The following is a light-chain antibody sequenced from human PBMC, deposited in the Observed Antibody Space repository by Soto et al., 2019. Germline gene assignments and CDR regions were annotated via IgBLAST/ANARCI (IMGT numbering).Light chain of an antibody. CDR2: MVS. J-gene: IGKJ1*01. Sequence: DVVMTQSPLSLPVTLGQPASISCRSSQGLVYSDGKTYLNWFQQRPGQSPRRLIYMVSTRDSGVPDRFGGSGSGTDFTLKISRVEAEDVGIYYCMQGIHWPPTFGQGTKVEIK. V-gene: IGKV2-30*01. CDR3: MQGIHWPPT. CDR1: QGLVYSDGKTY.